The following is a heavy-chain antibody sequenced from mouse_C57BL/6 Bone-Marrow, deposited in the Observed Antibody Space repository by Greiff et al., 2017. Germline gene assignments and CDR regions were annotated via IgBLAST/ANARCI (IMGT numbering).Heavy chain of an antibody. V-gene: IGHV1-54*01. CDR3: ARGSFAY. J-gene: IGHJ3*01. CDR2: INPGSGGT. Sequence: VKLQQSGAELVRPGTSVKVSCKASGYAFTNYLIEWVKQRPGQGLEWIGVINPGSGGTNYNEKFKGKATLTADNSSSTAYMQLSSLTSEDSAVYFCARGSFAYWGQGTLVTVSA. CDR1: GYAFTNYL.